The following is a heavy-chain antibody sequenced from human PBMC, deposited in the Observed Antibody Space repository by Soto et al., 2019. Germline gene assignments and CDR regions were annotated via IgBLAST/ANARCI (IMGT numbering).Heavy chain of an antibody. CDR3: VRRGGASWRNCFDS. Sequence: PSETLSLTCSVSGGSITSTIDYWGWIRQSPGKGLEWIGNIYYDGSTFYNPSLKSRVTISVDTSKFQFSLRVSSVTAADTAVYYCVRRGGASWRNCFDSWGHGTLVTVSS. CDR2: IYYDGST. V-gene: IGHV4-39*01. J-gene: IGHJ5*01. CDR1: GGSITSTIDY. D-gene: IGHD2-2*01.